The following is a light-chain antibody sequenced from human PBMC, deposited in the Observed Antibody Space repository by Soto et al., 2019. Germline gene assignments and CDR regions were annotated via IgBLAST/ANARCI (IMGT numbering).Light chain of an antibody. CDR3: ATWDDPLNAAV. CDR2: NNN. J-gene: IGLJ2*01. V-gene: IGLV1-44*01. CDR1: TSNIGSKT. Sequence: QSVLTQPPSASGTPGQRVTITCSGGTSNIGSKTVTWYQQLPGTAPKFLMYNNNQRPSGVPDRFSGSKSGTSASLAISGLQSEDEADYYCATWDDPLNAAVFGGGTKLTVL.